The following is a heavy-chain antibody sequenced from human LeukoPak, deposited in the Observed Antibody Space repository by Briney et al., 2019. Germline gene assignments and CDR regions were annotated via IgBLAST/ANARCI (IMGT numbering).Heavy chain of an antibody. V-gene: IGHV4-59*08. CDR2: IYHSGHT. CDR3: ARHPFQYPFDH. J-gene: IGHJ5*02. Sequence: SETLCLTCTVSGASVSSDYLSWIRQSPGKGLEWIGYIYHSGHTMSNPSLKSRVSLSLDTSNNQFSLKLSSVTAADTAVYYCARHPFQYPFDHWGQGTVVSVSS. D-gene: IGHD2/OR15-2a*01. CDR1: GASVSSDY.